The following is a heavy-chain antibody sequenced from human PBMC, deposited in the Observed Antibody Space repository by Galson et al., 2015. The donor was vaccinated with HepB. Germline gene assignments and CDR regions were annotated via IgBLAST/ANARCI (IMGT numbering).Heavy chain of an antibody. J-gene: IGHJ3*02. CDR1: GFTFTSSA. D-gene: IGHD6-19*01. CDR3: AAEPWAVAVGAFDI. V-gene: IGHV1-58*02. CDR2: IVVGSGNT. Sequence: SVKVSCKASGFTFTSSAMQWVRQARGQRLEWIGWIVVGSGNTNYAQKSQERVTITRDMSTSTAYMELSSLRSEDTAVYYCAAEPWAVAVGAFDIWGQGTMVTVSS.